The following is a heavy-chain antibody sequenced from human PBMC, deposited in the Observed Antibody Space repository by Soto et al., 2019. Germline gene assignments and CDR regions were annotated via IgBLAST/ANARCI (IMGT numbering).Heavy chain of an antibody. Sequence: QLQLQESGPGLVKPSETLSLTCTVSGGSISSSSYYWGWISQPPGKGLEWIGGIYYSGSTYYNPSLKSRVPISVDTSKNQFSLNLSSVAAADTAVYYCARRRGFTRIVVVDWYFDLWGRGTLVTVSS. J-gene: IGHJ2*01. D-gene: IGHD3-22*01. CDR2: IYYSGST. CDR1: GGSISSSSYY. CDR3: ARRRGFTRIVVVDWYFDL. V-gene: IGHV4-39*01.